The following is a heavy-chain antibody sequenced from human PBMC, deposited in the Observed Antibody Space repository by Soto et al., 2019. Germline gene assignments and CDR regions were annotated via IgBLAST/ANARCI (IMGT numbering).Heavy chain of an antibody. D-gene: IGHD6-6*01. V-gene: IGHV3-74*01. CDR3: ASPVRFSSSGEHN. CDR1: GFTFRSYW. Sequence: PGGSLRLSCAASGFTFRSYWMHWVRQAPGKGLVWVSRINSDGSTTNYAVSVKGRFTISRDNAKSTLYLQMNSLRADDTAVYYCASPVRFSSSGEHNWGQGTLVTVSS. J-gene: IGHJ4*02. CDR2: INSDGSTT.